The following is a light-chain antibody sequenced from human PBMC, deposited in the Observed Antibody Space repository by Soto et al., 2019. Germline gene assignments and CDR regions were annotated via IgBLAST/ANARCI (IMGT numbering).Light chain of an antibody. CDR3: QQYESTPPT. V-gene: IGKV4-1*01. CDR2: WAS. Sequence: DIVMTQSPDSLAVSLGERATINCKSSQSVLYSSNNKNYLAWYQQRPGQPPKLLIYWASTRESGVPERFSGSGSGTEFTLTITSLQAEDVAVYYCQQYESTPPTFGQGTKLEIK. CDR1: QSVLYSSNNKNY. J-gene: IGKJ2*01.